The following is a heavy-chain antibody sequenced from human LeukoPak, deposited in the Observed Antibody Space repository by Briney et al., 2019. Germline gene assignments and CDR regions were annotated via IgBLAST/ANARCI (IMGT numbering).Heavy chain of an antibody. CDR2: ISSSSSYI. CDR3: AGGHSSGYYPIDY. D-gene: IGHD3-22*01. V-gene: IGHV3-21*01. CDR1: GFTFSSYS. J-gene: IGHJ4*02. Sequence: PGGSLRLSCAASGFTFSSYSMNWVRQAPGKGLEWVSSISSSSSYIYYADSVKGRFTISRDNAKNSLYLQMNSLRAEDTAVYYCAGGHSSGYYPIDYWGQGTLVTVSS.